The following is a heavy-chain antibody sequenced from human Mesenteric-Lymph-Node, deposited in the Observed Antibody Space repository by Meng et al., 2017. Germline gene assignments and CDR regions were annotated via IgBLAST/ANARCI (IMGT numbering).Heavy chain of an antibody. J-gene: IGHJ4*02. V-gene: IGHV4-4*02. D-gene: IGHD2-2*01. CDR3: ARGGGCSSSSCDLDY. CDR2: IYHSGST. Sequence: QVQQRESRHGLVKPSGTRSLTCAVSGGAISSSNWWSWVRQPPGKGLAWIGEIYHSGSTNYNPSLKSRVTISVDKSKNQFSLKLSSVTAADTAMYYCARGGGCSSSSCDLDYWGQGVLVTVSS. CDR1: GGAISSSNW.